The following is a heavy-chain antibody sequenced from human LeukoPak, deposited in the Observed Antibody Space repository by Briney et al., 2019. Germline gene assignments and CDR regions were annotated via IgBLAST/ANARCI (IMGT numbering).Heavy chain of an antibody. D-gene: IGHD3-22*01. CDR2: ISADGANT. Sequence: GGSLRLSCAASAFTFSSHAMSWVRQTPEKRLEWVSGISADGANTLYADSVKGRFTISRDNSKNTLYLHMRSLRAEDAAMYFCVYYDSSGYYYGRLRYWGQGTPVTVSS. CDR1: AFTFSSHA. CDR3: VYYDSSGYYYGRLRY. J-gene: IGHJ4*02. V-gene: IGHV3-23*01.